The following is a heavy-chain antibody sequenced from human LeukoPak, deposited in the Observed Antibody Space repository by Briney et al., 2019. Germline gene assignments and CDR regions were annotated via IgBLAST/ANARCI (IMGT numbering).Heavy chain of an antibody. D-gene: IGHD3-3*01. V-gene: IGHV3-23*01. J-gene: IGHJ3*02. CDR1: GFTFSSYA. Sequence: RSGGSLRLSCAASGFTFSSYAMSWVRQAPGKGLEWVSAISGSGGSTYYADSVKGRFTISRDNSKNTLYLQMNSLRAEDTAVYYCAKDFYDFWSGYLDDAFDIWGQGTMVTVSS. CDR2: ISGSGGST. CDR3: AKDFYDFWSGYLDDAFDI.